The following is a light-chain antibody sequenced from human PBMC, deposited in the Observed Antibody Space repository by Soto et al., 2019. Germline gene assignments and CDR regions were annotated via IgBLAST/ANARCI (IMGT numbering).Light chain of an antibody. CDR1: SSNIGSNS. CDR3: AAWDDSLSGL. Sequence: QSVLTQPPSASGTPGQRVTISCSGSSSNIGSNSVSWYQQLPGTAPKLLIYSNNQRPSGVPDRFSASKSGTSASLAISGLQSEDEADYYCAAWDDSLSGLFGTGTKLTVL. CDR2: SNN. J-gene: IGLJ1*01. V-gene: IGLV1-44*01.